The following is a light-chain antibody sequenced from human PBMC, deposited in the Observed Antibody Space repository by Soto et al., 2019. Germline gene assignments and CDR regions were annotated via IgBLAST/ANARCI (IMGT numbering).Light chain of an antibody. CDR2: KAS. V-gene: IGKV1-5*03. Sequence: DIQMTQSPSTLSASVGDRVTITCRASQRTNNWLAWYQQKPGKDPKILIYKASSLESGVPSRFSGSGSGTEFTLTISSRQPDDFATYFCKQYYTYPWTFGQGTKVEIK. CDR3: KQYYTYPWT. CDR1: QRTNNW. J-gene: IGKJ1*01.